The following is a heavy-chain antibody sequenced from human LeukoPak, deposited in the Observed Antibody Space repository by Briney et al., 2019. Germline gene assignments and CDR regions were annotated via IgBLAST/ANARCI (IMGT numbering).Heavy chain of an antibody. V-gene: IGHV1-69*13. Sequence: GASVKVSCKASGGTFSSYAISWVRQAPGQGLEWMGGIIPIFGTANYAQKFQGRVTITADESTSTAYMELSSLRSEDTAVYYCARGPEQLDYYYYYMDVWGKGTTVTVSS. CDR3: ARGPEQLDYYYYYMDV. CDR2: IIPIFGTA. J-gene: IGHJ6*03. CDR1: GGTFSSYA. D-gene: IGHD6-6*01.